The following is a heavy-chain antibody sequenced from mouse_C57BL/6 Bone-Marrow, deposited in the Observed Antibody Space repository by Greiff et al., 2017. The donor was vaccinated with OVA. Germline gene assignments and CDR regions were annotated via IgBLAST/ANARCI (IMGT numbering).Heavy chain of an antibody. J-gene: IGHJ3*01. D-gene: IGHD3-2*02. CDR3: ASQTAQAPWFAY. V-gene: IGHV3-6*01. CDR1: GYSITSGYY. CDR2: ISYDGSN. Sequence: EVKVEESGPGLVKPSQSLSLTCSVTGYSITSGYYWNWIRQFPGNKLEWMGYISYDGSNNYNPSLKNRISITRDTSKNQFFLKLNSVTTEDTATYYCASQTAQAPWFAYWGQGTLVTVSA.